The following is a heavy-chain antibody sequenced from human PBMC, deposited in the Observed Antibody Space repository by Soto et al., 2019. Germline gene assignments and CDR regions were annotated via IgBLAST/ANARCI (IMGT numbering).Heavy chain of an antibody. CDR1: GFSLTTSGMR. CDR3: AAQMTNHNWFDP. Sequence: SGPTLVNPTQTLTLTCSFSGFSLTTSGMRVSWIRQPPGKALEWLARIDWDDDKIYSTSLKTRLTISKDTSKNQVVLTMTNMDPVDTATYYCAAQMTNHNWFDPWGQGTLVTVSS. CDR2: IDWDDDK. J-gene: IGHJ5*02. V-gene: IGHV2-70*04.